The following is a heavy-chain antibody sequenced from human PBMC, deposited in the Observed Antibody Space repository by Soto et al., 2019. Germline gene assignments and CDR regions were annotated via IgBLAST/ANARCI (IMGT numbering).Heavy chain of an antibody. Sequence: EVQLVESGGGLIQPGGSLRLSCAASGFTVSNNYMSWVRQAPGKGLEWVSVIYSGGTTYYADSVKGRFTISRDSSKNTLYLQMKSLRAEDTAVYYCARDSSGIGVDYWGQGALVTVSS. V-gene: IGHV3-53*01. J-gene: IGHJ4*02. CDR1: GFTVSNNY. D-gene: IGHD3-10*01. CDR3: ARDSSGIGVDY. CDR2: IYSGGTT.